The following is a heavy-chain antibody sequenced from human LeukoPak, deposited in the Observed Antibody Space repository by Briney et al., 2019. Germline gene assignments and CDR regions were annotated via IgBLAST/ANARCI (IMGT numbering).Heavy chain of an antibody. CDR1: GFTFSSYA. D-gene: IGHD3-22*01. J-gene: IGHJ4*02. V-gene: IGHV3-23*01. CDR2: ISGSGGST. Sequence: GGSLRLSCAASGFTFSSYAMSWVRQAPGRGLAWVSAISGSGGSTYYADSVKGRFTISRDTSKNTLYLQMNSLRAEGTAVYYCARGRYYDNSVYYYFDYWGQGTLVTVSS. CDR3: ARGRYYDNSVYYYFDY.